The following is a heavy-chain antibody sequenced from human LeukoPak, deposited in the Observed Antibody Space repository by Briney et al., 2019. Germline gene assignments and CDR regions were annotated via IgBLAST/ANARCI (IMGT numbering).Heavy chain of an antibody. CDR2: IHNSEST. CDR1: GGSISTSSYY. V-gene: IGHV4-39*02. D-gene: IGHD3-22*01. J-gene: IGHJ4*02. Sequence: SEILSLTCTVSGGSISTSSYYWGWIRQPPGKGLEWIGNIHNSESTYYNPSLKSRVTMSVDTSKNQFSLKLSSVTAADTAVYYCARDVEVVVITNWGQGTLVTVSS. CDR3: ARDVEVVVITN.